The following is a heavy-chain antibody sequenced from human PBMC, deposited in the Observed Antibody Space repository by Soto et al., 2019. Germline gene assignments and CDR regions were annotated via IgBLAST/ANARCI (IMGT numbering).Heavy chain of an antibody. D-gene: IGHD5-12*01. CDR1: GYIFVNYG. CDR3: EMVDNAVTPTPPDV. CDR2: ISPYSGNT. Sequence: QVQLVQSGDEVRKPGSSVKVSCKASGYIFVNYGIAWVRHAPGQGLEWMGWISPYSGNTHYASKVQGRRTMTTDTYTSTAYMYMGSLTSDYTAVYYCEMVDNAVTPTPPDVWGHGTTVTVSS. V-gene: IGHV1-18*01. J-gene: IGHJ6*02.